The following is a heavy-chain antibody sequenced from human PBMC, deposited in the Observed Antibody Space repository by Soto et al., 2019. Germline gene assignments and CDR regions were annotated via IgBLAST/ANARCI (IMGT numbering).Heavy chain of an antibody. CDR1: GYTFTTYG. Sequence: QVQLVQSGAEVKKPGASVKVSCRASGYTFTTYGITWVRQAPGQGLEWMGWISAYNGDTYYAQKLQGRVTLTADTSTSTAYVELRSLRSADTALYYCARVDTLNDAVDIWGQGTMVTVSS. J-gene: IGHJ3*02. V-gene: IGHV1-18*04. CDR2: ISAYNGDT. CDR3: ARVDTLNDAVDI.